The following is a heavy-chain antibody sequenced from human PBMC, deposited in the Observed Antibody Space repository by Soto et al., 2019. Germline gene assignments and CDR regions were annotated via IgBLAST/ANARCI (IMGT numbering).Heavy chain of an antibody. CDR2: IWYDGSNK. Sequence: QVQLVESGGGVVQPGRSLRLSCAASGFTFSSYGMHWVRQAPGKGLEWVAVIWYDGSNKYYADSVKGRFTISRDNSKNPLYLQMNSLRAEDTAVYYCARPSGGNSYTFDYWGQGTLVTVSS. CDR1: GFTFSSYG. V-gene: IGHV3-33*01. CDR3: ARPSGGNSYTFDY. D-gene: IGHD2-15*01. J-gene: IGHJ4*02.